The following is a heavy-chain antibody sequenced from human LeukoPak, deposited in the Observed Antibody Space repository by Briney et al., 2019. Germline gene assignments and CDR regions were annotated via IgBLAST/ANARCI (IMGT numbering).Heavy chain of an antibody. V-gene: IGHV3-7*01. D-gene: IGHD4-23*01. CDR3: ARVPAVTRYFDS. J-gene: IGHJ4*02. CDR1: GFTFTCCW. Sequence: PGGSLRLSCAASGFTFTCCWMSWVRQTPGKGLEWVASIKQDGREKFYADSVKGRFPISRDNAKNSLYLQVNSLRAEDTAVYYCARVPAVTRYFDSWGQGILVTVSS. CDR2: IKQDGREK.